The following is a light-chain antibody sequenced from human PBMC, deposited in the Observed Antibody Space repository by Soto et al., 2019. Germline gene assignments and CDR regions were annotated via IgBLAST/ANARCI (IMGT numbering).Light chain of an antibody. CDR3: AAWDDSLKAML. CDR2: SNA. V-gene: IGLV1-44*01. J-gene: IGLJ7*01. CDR1: GSKIEENA. Sequence: QAVVTQPPSASGTPGQTVTISCSGSGSKIEENAVNWYQHLPGTAPQLLIYSNALRPSGVTHRFSGSKSGPAGSLAISGLQSEDEAHYYCAAWDDSLKAMLFGGGTQLTVL.